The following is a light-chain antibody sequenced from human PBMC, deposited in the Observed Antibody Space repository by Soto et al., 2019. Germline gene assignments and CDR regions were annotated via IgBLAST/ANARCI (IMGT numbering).Light chain of an antibody. CDR1: QYISSY. J-gene: IGKJ5*01. CDR3: QQSYSPSIT. CDR2: AAS. V-gene: IGKV1-39*01. Sequence: DIRMAQSPSSLSASVGDRVTITCRASQYISSYLNWYQQKPGTAPNLLIFAASSLQGGVPSRFSGSGSGTDFTLTISSLQPEDFATYYCQQSYSPSITFGQGTRLEIK.